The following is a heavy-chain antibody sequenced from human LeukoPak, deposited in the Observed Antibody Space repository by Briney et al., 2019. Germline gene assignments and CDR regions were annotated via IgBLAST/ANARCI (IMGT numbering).Heavy chain of an antibody. CDR3: ARDFMEPNQYYYYYMDV. CDR2: IYTSGST. Sequence: SQTLSLTCTVSGGSISSGSYYWSWIRQPAGKGLEWIGRIYTSGSTNYNPSLKSRVTISVDTSKNQFSLKLSSVTAADTAVYYCARDFMEPNQYYYYYMDVWGKGTTVTASS. CDR1: GGSISSGSYY. V-gene: IGHV4-61*02. D-gene: IGHD3-3*01. J-gene: IGHJ6*03.